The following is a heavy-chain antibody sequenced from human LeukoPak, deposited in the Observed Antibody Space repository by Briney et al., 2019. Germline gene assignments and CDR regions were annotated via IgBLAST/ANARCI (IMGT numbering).Heavy chain of an antibody. Sequence: ASVKVSCKASVCTFSSYAISWVRQAPGQGLEWMGRIIPILGIANYEQKFQGRVTITADKSTSTAYMELSSLRAEDTAVYYCARASSSSGRHYYYYGMDVWGQGTTVTVSS. V-gene: IGHV1-69*04. CDR1: VCTFSSYA. D-gene: IGHD6-6*01. J-gene: IGHJ6*02. CDR2: IIPILGIA. CDR3: ARASSSSGRHYYYYGMDV.